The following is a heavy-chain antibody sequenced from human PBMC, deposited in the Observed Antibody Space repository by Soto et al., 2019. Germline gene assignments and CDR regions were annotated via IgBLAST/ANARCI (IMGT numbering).Heavy chain of an antibody. V-gene: IGHV4-59*01. Sequence: SETLSLTCTVSCGSISSYYWSWIRQPPGKGLEWIGYIYYSGSTNYNPSFKSRVTISVDTSKNQFSLQLDSVTAADTATYYCARDLWGYCGTDCYPLDVWGQGTTVTVSS. CDR3: ARDLWGYCGTDCYPLDV. D-gene: IGHD2-21*02. J-gene: IGHJ6*02. CDR1: CGSISSYY. CDR2: IYYSGST.